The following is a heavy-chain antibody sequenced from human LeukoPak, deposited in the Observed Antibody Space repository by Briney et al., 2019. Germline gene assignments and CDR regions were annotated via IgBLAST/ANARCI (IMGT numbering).Heavy chain of an antibody. V-gene: IGHV3-48*03. CDR2: ISSSGSTI. CDR3: ASSERWLQLCFDY. D-gene: IGHD5-24*01. J-gene: IGHJ4*02. CDR1: GFTFSSYE. Sequence: RGSLRLSCAAPGFTFSSYEMNWVRQAPGKGLEWVSYISSSGSTIYYADSVKGRFTISRDNAKNSLYLQMNSLRAEDTAVYYCASSERWLQLCFDYWGQGTLVTVSS.